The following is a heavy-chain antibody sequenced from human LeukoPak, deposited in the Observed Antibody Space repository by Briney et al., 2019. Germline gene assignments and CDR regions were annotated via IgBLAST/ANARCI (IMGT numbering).Heavy chain of an antibody. CDR1: GFTFSSYG. V-gene: IGHV3-30*03. J-gene: IGHJ4*02. CDR2: ISYDGSNK. Sequence: GGSLRLSCAASGFTFSSYGMHWVRQAPGKGLEWVAVISYDGSNKYYADSVKGRFTISRDNSKNTLYLQMNSLRAEDTAVYYCARSHSSSWYGDYFDYWGQGTLVTVSS. CDR3: ARSHSSSWYGDYFDY. D-gene: IGHD6-13*01.